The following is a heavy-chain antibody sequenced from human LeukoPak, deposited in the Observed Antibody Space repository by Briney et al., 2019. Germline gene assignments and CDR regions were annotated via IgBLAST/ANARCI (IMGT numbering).Heavy chain of an antibody. CDR1: GFTFSSYA. CDR3: AREGNVDGYPYYFDY. CDR2: ISHDGSNK. Sequence: GGSLRLSCAASGFTFSSYAMHWVRQAPGKGLEWVAVISHDGSNKYYADSVKGRFTISRDNSKNTLYLQMNSLRAEDTAVYYCAREGNVDGYPYYFDYWGQGTLVTVSS. V-gene: IGHV3-30-3*01. J-gene: IGHJ4*02. D-gene: IGHD5-24*01.